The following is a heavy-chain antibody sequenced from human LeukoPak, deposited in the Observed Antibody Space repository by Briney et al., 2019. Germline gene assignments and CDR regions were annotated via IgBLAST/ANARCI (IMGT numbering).Heavy chain of an antibody. CDR3: ARAFTYCSGGSCYNDAFDI. Sequence: SETLSLTCTVSGGSLSSYYWSWIRQPPGKGLEWIGYIYYSGSTNYNPSLKSRVTISVDTSKNQFSLKLSSVTAADTAVYYCARAFTYCSGGSCYNDAFDIWGQGTMVTVSS. CDR2: IYYSGST. J-gene: IGHJ3*02. D-gene: IGHD2-15*01. V-gene: IGHV4-59*01. CDR1: GGSLSSYY.